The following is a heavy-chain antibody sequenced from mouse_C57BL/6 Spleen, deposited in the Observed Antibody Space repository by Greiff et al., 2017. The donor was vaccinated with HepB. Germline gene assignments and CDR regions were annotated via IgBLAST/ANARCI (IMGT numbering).Heavy chain of an antibody. CDR1: GYTFTSYW. D-gene: IGHD1-1*01. CDR2: IDPSDSYT. Sequence: QVQLQQPGAELVRPGTSVKLSCKASGYTFTSYWMHWVKQRPGQGLEWIGVIDPSDSYTNYNQKFKGKATLTVDTSSSTAYMQLSSLTSEDSAVYYCARRGYGSSPSDYAMDYWGQGTSVTVSS. J-gene: IGHJ4*01. V-gene: IGHV1-59*01. CDR3: ARRGYGSSPSDYAMDY.